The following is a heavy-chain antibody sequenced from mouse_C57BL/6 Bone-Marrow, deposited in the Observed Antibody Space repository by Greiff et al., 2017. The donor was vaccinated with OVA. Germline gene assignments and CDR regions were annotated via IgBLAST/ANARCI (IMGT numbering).Heavy chain of an antibody. V-gene: IGHV5-4*01. CDR2: ISDGGSYT. D-gene: IGHD1-1*01. Sequence: EVQLQESGGGLVKPGGSLKLSCAASGFTFSSYAMSWVRQTPEKRLEWVATISDGGSYTYYPDNVKGRFTISRDNAKNNLYLQMSHLKSEDTAMYYCAREDYYGSSYHGGQGTTLTVSS. CDR3: AREDYYGSSYH. J-gene: IGHJ2*01. CDR1: GFTFSSYA.